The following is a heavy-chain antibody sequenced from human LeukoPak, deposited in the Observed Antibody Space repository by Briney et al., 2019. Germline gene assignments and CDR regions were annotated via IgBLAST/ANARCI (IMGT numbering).Heavy chain of an antibody. J-gene: IGHJ6*02. CDR2: IVVGSGNT. CDR1: GFTLTYSA. Sequence: GASVKVPCKASGFTLTYSAMQWVQQARGQRLEWIGWIVVGSGNTNYAQKFQERVTITWDMSTTTAHMELSSLRSEDTAVYYCAADGMGASINYFGMDVWGQGTTVSVSS. CDR3: AADGMGASINYFGMDV. D-gene: IGHD1-26*01. V-gene: IGHV1-58*02.